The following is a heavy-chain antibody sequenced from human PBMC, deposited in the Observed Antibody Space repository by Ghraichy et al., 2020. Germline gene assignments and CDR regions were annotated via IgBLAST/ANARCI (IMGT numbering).Heavy chain of an antibody. Sequence: GGSLRLSCAASGFTFSNYWMHWVRQAPGKGLVWVSRINSDGSSTNYADSVKGRFTISRDNAKNTVSLQMNSLRAEDTAVYYCARAGLGYTYDTWAQGPLVTVSS. V-gene: IGHV3-74*01. CDR3: ARAGLGYTYDT. J-gene: IGHJ5*02. CDR1: GFTFSNYW. D-gene: IGHD5-18*01. CDR2: INSDGSST.